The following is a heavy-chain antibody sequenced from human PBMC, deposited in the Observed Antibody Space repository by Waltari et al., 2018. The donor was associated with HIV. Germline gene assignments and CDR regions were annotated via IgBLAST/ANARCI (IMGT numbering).Heavy chain of an antibody. CDR3: ARGVNLRCTGDCYSAY. CDR2: IRSKPYGGTR. D-gene: IGHD2-21*02. Sequence: EVHLVESGGGLVQSGRSLRLSCKASGFHFGASAVTCFRQAPGKGLGWVGFIRSKPYGGTREYAASVKGRFTISRDDSKNIAFLQMDSLKIEDTAVYYCARGVNLRCTGDCYSAYWGQGTLVTVSS. J-gene: IGHJ4*02. V-gene: IGHV3-49*03. CDR1: GFHFGASA.